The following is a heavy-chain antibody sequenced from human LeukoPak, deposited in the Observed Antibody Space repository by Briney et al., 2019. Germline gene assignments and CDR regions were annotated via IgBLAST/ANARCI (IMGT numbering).Heavy chain of an antibody. CDR3: ASTRRAAVAGRFDS. D-gene: IGHD6-19*01. V-gene: IGHV4-4*09. CDR1: GASMSSNY. J-gene: IGHJ4*02. Sequence: SETLSLTCNVSGASMSSNYWSWIRQPPGKGLEWICYIYPSGNTKYSRSLESRVTMSVDETKSQFSLRVLLVSEANTAVYYCASTRRAAVAGRFDSWGQGTLVTVSS. CDR2: IYPSGNT.